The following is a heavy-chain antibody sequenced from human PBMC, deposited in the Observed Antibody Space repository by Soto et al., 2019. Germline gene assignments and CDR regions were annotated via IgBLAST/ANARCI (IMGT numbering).Heavy chain of an antibody. J-gene: IGHJ6*02. CDR3: ARAAVGATHYYYYYGMDV. CDR2: ISAYNGNT. D-gene: IGHD1-26*01. CDR1: GYTFTSYG. Sequence: ASVKVSCKASGYTFTSYGISWVRQAPGQGLEWMGWISAYNGNTNYAQKLQGRVTMTTDTSTSTAYMELRSLRSDDTAVYYCARAAVGATHYYYYYGMDVWGQGTTVTVSS. V-gene: IGHV1-18*01.